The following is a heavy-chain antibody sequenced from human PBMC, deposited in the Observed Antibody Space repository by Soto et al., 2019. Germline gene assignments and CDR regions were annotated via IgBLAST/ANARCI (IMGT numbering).Heavy chain of an antibody. CDR1: GYSFGESY. Sequence: PGCSPMVSIFVSGYSFGESYLTWVRQIPWKWMEWIASISSGAFTISYAADVKGRFTIPRDDGHKSLFLQMDRLRADYTDLYYCERDTTSLEHWGEASLVTVSS. D-gene: IGHD1-1*01. CDR2: ISSGAFTI. J-gene: IGHJ4*02. V-gene: IGHV3-11*01. CDR3: ERDTTSLEH.